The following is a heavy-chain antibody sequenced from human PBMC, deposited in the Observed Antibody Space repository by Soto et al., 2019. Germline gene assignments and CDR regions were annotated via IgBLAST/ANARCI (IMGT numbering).Heavy chain of an antibody. CDR2: ITNDGTDT. CDR1: GYVFSSYW. CDR3: VRGAQGSPYFGL. V-gene: IGHV3-74*01. J-gene: IGHJ2*01. Sequence: EVQLVDSGGGLVQPGGSLRLSCAAPGYVFSSYWMHWVRQVPGKGPVWVSRITNDGTDTSDAEFVNGRFTISRVNANSTLYLQINSLSVEHTAVYYCVRGAQGSPYFGLWGRGTLVTVSP.